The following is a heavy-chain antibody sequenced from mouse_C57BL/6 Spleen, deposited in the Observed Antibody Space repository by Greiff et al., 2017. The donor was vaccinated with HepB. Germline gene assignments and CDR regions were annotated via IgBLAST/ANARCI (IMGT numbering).Heavy chain of an antibody. CDR3: ARGYYYGSSSWFAY. D-gene: IGHD1-1*01. Sequence: EVQGVESGGGLVKPGGSLKLSCAASGFTFSDYGMHWVRQAPEKGLEWVAYISSGSSTIYYADTVKGRFTISRDNAKNTLFLQMTSLRSEDTAMYYCARGYYYGSSSWFAYWGQGTLVTVSA. J-gene: IGHJ3*01. CDR2: ISSGSSTI. V-gene: IGHV5-17*01. CDR1: GFTFSDYG.